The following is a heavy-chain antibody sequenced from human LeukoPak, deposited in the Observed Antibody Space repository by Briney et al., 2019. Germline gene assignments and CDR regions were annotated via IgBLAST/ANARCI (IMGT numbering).Heavy chain of an antibody. CDR1: GFTVTSNY. D-gene: IGHD3-10*01. J-gene: IGHJ4*02. CDR2: IYSGGST. Sequence: GGSLRLSCAASGFTVTSNYMSWVRQAPGKGLEWVSDIYSGGSTYYSDSAKGRFTTSRDNCKNKLYLQMTSLRAEDTAVYYCARDFRAAHYSRGFVGYWGQGVLVTVSS. V-gene: IGHV3-53*01. CDR3: ARDFRAAHYSRGFVGY.